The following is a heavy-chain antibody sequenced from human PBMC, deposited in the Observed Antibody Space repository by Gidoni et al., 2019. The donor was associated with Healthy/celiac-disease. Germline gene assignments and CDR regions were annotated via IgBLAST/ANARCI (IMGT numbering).Heavy chain of an antibody. V-gene: IGHV3-48*02. Sequence: EVQLVESGGGLVQPGGSLRRSCAASGFTFSSYSMNWVRQAPGKGLEWVSYISSSSSTIYYADSVKGRFTISRDNAKNSLYLQMNSLRDEDTAVYYCARGTYYDSSGYQYYFDYWGQGTLVTVSS. CDR3: ARGTYYDSSGYQYYFDY. CDR1: GFTFSSYS. J-gene: IGHJ4*02. CDR2: ISSSSSTI. D-gene: IGHD3-22*01.